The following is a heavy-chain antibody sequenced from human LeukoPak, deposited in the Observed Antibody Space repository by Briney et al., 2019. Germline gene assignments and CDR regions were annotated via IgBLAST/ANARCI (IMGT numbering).Heavy chain of an antibody. CDR1: GYSFTSYW. V-gene: IGHV5-51*01. D-gene: IGHD3-9*01. Sequence: GESLKISCKGSGYSFTSYWIGWVRQMPGKGLEWMGTIYPGTSDTRYGPSFQGQVTISADKSISTAYLQWSSLKASDTAMYYCVRLPDYDILTGYSLHYGMDVWGQGTTVTVSS. CDR2: IYPGTSDT. CDR3: VRLPDYDILTGYSLHYGMDV. J-gene: IGHJ6*02.